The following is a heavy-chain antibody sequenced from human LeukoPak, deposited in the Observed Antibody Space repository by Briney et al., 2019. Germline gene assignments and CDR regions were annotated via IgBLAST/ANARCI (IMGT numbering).Heavy chain of an antibody. J-gene: IGHJ4*02. CDR2: ISGSGGST. V-gene: IGHV3-23*01. CDR3: AKFRTYYYGSGSHFDY. CDR1: GFTFDTYG. Sequence: GGSLRLSCAASGFTFDTYGMSWVRQAPGKGLEWVSAISGSGGSTYYAASVKGRFTTSRDNSKNTLYLQMNSLRAEDTAVYYCAKFRTYYYGSGSHFDYWGQGTLVTVSS. D-gene: IGHD3-10*01.